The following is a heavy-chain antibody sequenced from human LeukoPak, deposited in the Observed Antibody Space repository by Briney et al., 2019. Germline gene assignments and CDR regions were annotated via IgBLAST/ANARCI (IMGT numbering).Heavy chain of an antibody. J-gene: IGHJ6*02. Sequence: GGSLRLSCAASGFTVSSNYMSWVRQAPGKGLEWVSVIYSGGSTYYADSVKGRFTISRDNSKNTLYLQMNSLRAEDTAVYYCAISTPMVRGGARYYYYGMDAWGQGTTVTVSS. V-gene: IGHV3-66*01. CDR3: AISTPMVRGGARYYYYGMDA. CDR1: GFTVSSNY. CDR2: IYSGGST. D-gene: IGHD3-10*01.